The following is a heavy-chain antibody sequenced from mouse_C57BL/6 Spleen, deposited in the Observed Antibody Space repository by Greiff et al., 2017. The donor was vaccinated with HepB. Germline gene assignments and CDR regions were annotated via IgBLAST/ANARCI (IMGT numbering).Heavy chain of an antibody. D-gene: IGHD4-1*01. CDR2: INPGSGGT. CDR1: GYAFTNYL. Sequence: VQLQQSGAELVRPGTSVKVSCKASGYAFTNYLIEGVKQRPGQGLEWIGVINPGSGGTNYNEKVKGKETLTADKASSTDYMKLSSLTSEDSAVYFGARGFWDPFAYWGQGTLVTVSA. J-gene: IGHJ3*01. V-gene: IGHV1-54*01. CDR3: ARGFWDPFAY.